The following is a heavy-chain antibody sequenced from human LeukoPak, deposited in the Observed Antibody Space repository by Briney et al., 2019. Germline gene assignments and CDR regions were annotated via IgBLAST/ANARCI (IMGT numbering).Heavy chain of an antibody. CDR2: FDPEDGET. CDR3: ATIGIAITFGGVIVGRYFDY. J-gene: IGHJ4*02. D-gene: IGHD3-16*02. CDR1: GYTLTELS. V-gene: IGHV1-24*01. Sequence: ASVKVSCKVSGYTLTELSMHWVRQAPGKGLEWMGGFDPEDGETIYAQKFQGRVTMTEDTSTDTAYMELSSLRSEDTAVYYCATIGIAITFGGVIVGRYFDYWGQGTLVTVSS.